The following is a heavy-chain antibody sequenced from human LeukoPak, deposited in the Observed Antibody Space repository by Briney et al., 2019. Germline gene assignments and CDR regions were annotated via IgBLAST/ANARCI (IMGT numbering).Heavy chain of an antibody. CDR2: ISTSSSYI. J-gene: IGHJ5*02. CDR1: GFTFSSYM. CDR3: ARDGSGWSNWFAP. Sequence: GGSLGLSCAASGFTFSSYMMNWVRQAPGKGLEWVSSISTSSSYIYYADSVKGRFTISRDNAKNSLFLQMNSLRAEDTAVYYCARDGSGWSNWFAPWGQGTLVTVSS. D-gene: IGHD6-19*01. V-gene: IGHV3-21*01.